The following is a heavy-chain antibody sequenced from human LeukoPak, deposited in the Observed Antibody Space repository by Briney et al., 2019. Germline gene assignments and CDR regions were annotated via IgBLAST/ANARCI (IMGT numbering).Heavy chain of an antibody. D-gene: IGHD3-22*01. J-gene: IGHJ6*02. CDR2: INPNSGGT. CDR1: GYTFTGYY. CDR3: ARKPAGVIVVVINPPNDGMDV. V-gene: IGHV1-2*02. Sequence: ASVKVSCKASGYTFTGYYMHWVRQAPGQGLEWMGWINPNSGGTNYAQKFQGRVTMTRDTSISTAYMELSRLRSDDTAVYYCARKPAGVIVVVINPPNDGMDVWGQGTTVTVSS.